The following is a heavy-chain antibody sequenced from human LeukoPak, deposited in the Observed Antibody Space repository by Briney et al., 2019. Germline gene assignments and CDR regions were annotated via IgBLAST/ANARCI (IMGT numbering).Heavy chain of an antibody. CDR1: GFTFSSYA. CDR3: AKKVPANWGSYFDY. V-gene: IGHV3-23*01. J-gene: IGHJ4*02. D-gene: IGHD7-27*01. Sequence: GGSLRLSCAASGFTFSSYAMSWVRQAPGKGLEWVSAISGSGDSTYSTDSVKGRFTISRDNSKNTLYLRMNSLRAEDTAVYYCAKKVPANWGSYFDYWGQGTLVTVSS. CDR2: ISGSGDST.